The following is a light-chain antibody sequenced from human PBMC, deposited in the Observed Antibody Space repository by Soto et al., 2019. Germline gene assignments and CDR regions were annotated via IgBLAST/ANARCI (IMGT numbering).Light chain of an antibody. V-gene: IGKV3D-15*01. CDR2: GAS. CDR3: QQYNNWPLT. CDR1: LGISIN. Sequence: EIVMTQSPATLSVSPGESVTLSCRASLGISINLAWYQQRPGQAPRLLIYGASTRATGVPARFSGGGSGTEFTLTITSLQSEDFAVYWCQQYNNWPLTFGPGTRREIK. J-gene: IGKJ5*01.